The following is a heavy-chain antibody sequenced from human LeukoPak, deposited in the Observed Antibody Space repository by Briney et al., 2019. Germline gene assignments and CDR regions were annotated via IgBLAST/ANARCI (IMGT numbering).Heavy chain of an antibody. Sequence: PGRSLRLSCAASGFTFSSYGMHWVRQAPGKGLEGVAVIWYDGSNKYYADSVKGRFTISRDNSKNTLYLQMNSLRAEDTAVYYCAMASYYALDYWGQGTLVTVSS. CDR3: AMASYYALDY. D-gene: IGHD2/OR15-2a*01. CDR2: IWYDGSNK. J-gene: IGHJ4*02. CDR1: GFTFSSYG. V-gene: IGHV3-33*01.